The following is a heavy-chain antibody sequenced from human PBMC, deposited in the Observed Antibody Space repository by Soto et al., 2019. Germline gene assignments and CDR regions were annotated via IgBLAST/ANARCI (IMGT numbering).Heavy chain of an antibody. CDR2: IYYSGST. CDR3: ARDREQQLVRPYYYYGMDV. CDR1: GGSISSGGYY. V-gene: IGHV4-31*03. D-gene: IGHD6-13*01. Sequence: SETLSLTCTVSGGSISSGGYYWSWIRQHPGKGLEWIGYIYYSGSTYYNPSLKSRVTISVDTSKNQFSLKLSSVTAADTAVYYCARDREQQLVRPYYYYGMDVWGQGTTVTVSS. J-gene: IGHJ6*02.